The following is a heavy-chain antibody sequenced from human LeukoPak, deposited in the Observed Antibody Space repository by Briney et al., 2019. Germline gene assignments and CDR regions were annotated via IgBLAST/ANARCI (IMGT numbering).Heavy chain of an antibody. Sequence: KPSETLSLTCAVYGGSFSDYYLNWIRQPRGKGLEWIGGINHSGITNYIASLKSRVTISVDTSKNQFSLKLSSVTAADTAVYYCARGDAKTTIIGGWFDPWGQGTLVTVSS. V-gene: IGHV4-34*01. CDR3: ARGDAKTTIIGGWFDP. D-gene: IGHD1-20*01. CDR1: GGSFSDYY. J-gene: IGHJ5*02. CDR2: INHSGIT.